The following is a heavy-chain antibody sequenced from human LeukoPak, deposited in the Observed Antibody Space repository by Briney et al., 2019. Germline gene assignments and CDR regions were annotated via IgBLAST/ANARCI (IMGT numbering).Heavy chain of an antibody. Sequence: RASVKVSCKASGGTFSSYAISWVRQAPGQGLEWMGGIIPIFGTANYAQKFQGRVTITTDESTSTAYMELSSLRSEDTAVYYCGATSLGLLYYYYMDVWGKGTTVTVSS. V-gene: IGHV1-69*05. J-gene: IGHJ6*03. CDR2: IIPIFGTA. D-gene: IGHD1-26*01. CDR3: GATSLGLLYYYYMDV. CDR1: GGTFSSYA.